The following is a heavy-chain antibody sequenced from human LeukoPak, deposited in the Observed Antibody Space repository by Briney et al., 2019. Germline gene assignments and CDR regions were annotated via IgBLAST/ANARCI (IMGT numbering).Heavy chain of an antibody. V-gene: IGHV3-21*01. CDR1: GFTFSRYS. CDR3: ARDGYSIGYFYDL. CDR2: IRSDASSI. D-gene: IGHD3-22*01. J-gene: IGHJ4*02. Sequence: PGGSLRLSCVGSGFTFSRYSMNWVRQAPGKRPEWVSSIRSDASSIYYADSVKGRFTISRDNAKNSVFLQMNSLRAGDTAVYYCARDGYSIGYFYDLWGQGTLVTVSS.